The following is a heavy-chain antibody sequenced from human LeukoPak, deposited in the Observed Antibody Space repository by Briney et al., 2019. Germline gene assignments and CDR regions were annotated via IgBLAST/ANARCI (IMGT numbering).Heavy chain of an antibody. Sequence: ASVKVSCKASGYTFTSYDINWVRQATGQGLEWLGWMNPNSGNTGYAQKFQGRVTMTRNTSISTAYMELSSLRSEDTAVYYCARDNGGTAMAYYYYYYMDVWGKGTTVTISS. CDR2: MNPNSGNT. CDR3: ARDNGGTAMAYYYYYYMDV. V-gene: IGHV1-8*01. J-gene: IGHJ6*03. CDR1: GYTFTSYD. D-gene: IGHD5-18*01.